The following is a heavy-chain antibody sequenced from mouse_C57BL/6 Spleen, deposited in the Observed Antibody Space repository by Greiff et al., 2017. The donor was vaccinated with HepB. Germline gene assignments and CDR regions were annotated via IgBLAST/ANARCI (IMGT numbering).Heavy chain of an antibody. Sequence: QVQLQQPGAELVKPGASVKLSCKASGYTFTSYWMHWVKQRPGQGLEWIGMIHPNSGSTNYNEKFKSKATLTVDKSSSTAYIQLSSLTSEDSAVYYCAREGTHYYGSSFYAMDYWGQGTSVTVSS. D-gene: IGHD1-1*01. V-gene: IGHV1-64*01. J-gene: IGHJ4*01. CDR1: GYTFTSYW. CDR2: IHPNSGST. CDR3: AREGTHYYGSSFYAMDY.